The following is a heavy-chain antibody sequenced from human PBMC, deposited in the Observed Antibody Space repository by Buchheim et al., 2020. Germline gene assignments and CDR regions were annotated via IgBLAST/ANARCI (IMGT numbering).Heavy chain of an antibody. J-gene: IGHJ4*02. D-gene: IGHD6-6*01. CDR3: ARDQEYSSSSGLNY. Sequence: EVQLVESGGGLVQPGGSLRLSCAASGFTFSSYSMNWVRQAPGKGLEWVSCISSSSSTIYYADSVKGRFTISRDNAKNSLYLQMNSLRAEDTAVYYCARDQEYSSSSGLNYWGQGTL. CDR1: GFTFSSYS. V-gene: IGHV3-48*01. CDR2: ISSSSSTI.